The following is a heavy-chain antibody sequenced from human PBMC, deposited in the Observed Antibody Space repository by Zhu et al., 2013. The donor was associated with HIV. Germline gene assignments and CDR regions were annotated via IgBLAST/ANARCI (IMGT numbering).Heavy chain of an antibody. V-gene: IGHV1-58*01. CDR1: RFTFTSSA. J-gene: IGHJ6*03. Sequence: LVQSGPEVKKPGTSVKVSCKASRFTFTSSAVQWVRQARGQRLEWIGWIVVGSGNANYAQKFQERVTITRDMSTSTAYMELSSLRSEDTAIYYCARDPSTRYYTDIWGKGTTVIVSS. CDR2: IVVGSGNA. D-gene: IGHD4-17*01. CDR3: ARDPSTRYYTDI.